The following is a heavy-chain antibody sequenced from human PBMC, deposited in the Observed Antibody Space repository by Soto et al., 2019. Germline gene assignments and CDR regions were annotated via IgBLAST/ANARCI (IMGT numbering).Heavy chain of an antibody. Sequence: SETLSLTCTVSGGSISSYYWSWIRQPPGKGLEWIGYIYYSGSTNYNPSLKSRVTISVDTSKNQFSLKLSSVTAADTAVYYCARARQLWTPNFDYWGQGTLVTVSS. CDR1: GGSISSYY. D-gene: IGHD5-18*01. CDR3: ARARQLWTPNFDY. J-gene: IGHJ4*02. CDR2: IYYSGST. V-gene: IGHV4-59*01.